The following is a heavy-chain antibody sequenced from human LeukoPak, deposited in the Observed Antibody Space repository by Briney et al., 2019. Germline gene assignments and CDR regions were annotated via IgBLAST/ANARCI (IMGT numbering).Heavy chain of an antibody. CDR2: ISYDGSNK. J-gene: IGHJ3*02. CDR3: ARDCDYPSVTFDI. Sequence: AGGSLRLSCAASGFTFSSYAMHWVRQAPGKGLEWVAVISYDGSNKYYADSVKGRFTISRDNAKNSLYLQMNSLRAEDTAVYYCARDCDYPSVTFDIWGQGTMVTVSS. V-gene: IGHV3-30*04. CDR1: GFTFSSYA. D-gene: IGHD4-17*01.